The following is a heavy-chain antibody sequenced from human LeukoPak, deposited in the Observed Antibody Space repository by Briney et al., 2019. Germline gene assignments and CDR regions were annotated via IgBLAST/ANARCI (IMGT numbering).Heavy chain of an antibody. J-gene: IGHJ4*02. CDR3: AKDGVPSRWFGRNYFDY. Sequence: GGSLRLSCAASGFTFSSYGTHWVRQAPGKGLEWVAFIRYDGSKKYYADSVKGRFTISRDNSKNTLSLQMNSLRAEDTAVYYCAKDGVPSRWFGRNYFDYWGQGTLVTVSS. CDR1: GFTFSSYG. V-gene: IGHV3-30*02. CDR2: IRYDGSKK. D-gene: IGHD3-10*01.